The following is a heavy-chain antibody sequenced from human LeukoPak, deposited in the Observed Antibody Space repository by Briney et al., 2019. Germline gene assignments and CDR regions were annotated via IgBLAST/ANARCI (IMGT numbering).Heavy chain of an antibody. D-gene: IGHD6-13*01. Sequence: GGSLRLSCAASGFTFDSYAIHWVRQAPGKGLEYVSAISSDGGSTFYANSVKGRFTISRDNSKDTVYLQMGSLTADDMAVYYCARETATGVSSSWYYDYWGQGTLVTVSS. CDR2: ISSDGGST. J-gene: IGHJ4*02. CDR3: ARETATGVSSSWYYDY. CDR1: GFTFDSYA. V-gene: IGHV3-64*01.